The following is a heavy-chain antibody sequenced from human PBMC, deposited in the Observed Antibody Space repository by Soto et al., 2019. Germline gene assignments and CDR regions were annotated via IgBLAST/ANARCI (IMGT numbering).Heavy chain of an antibody. Sequence: PSETLSLTCAVYGGSFSGDHWGWIRQPPGKGLEWTGEINHSGRTNYNPSLKSRVTISVDTSKKQISLKLNFVTAADTAVYYCARRYCSSTSCLAGFDPCGGRNLVTVSS. J-gene: IGHJ5*02. V-gene: IGHV4-34*01. CDR2: INHSGRT. CDR1: GGSFSGDH. CDR3: ARRYCSSTSCLAGFDP. D-gene: IGHD2-2*01.